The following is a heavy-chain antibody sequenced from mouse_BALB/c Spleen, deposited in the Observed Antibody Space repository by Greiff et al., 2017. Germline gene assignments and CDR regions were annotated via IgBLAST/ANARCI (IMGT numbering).Heavy chain of an antibody. CDR3: ARHYYGSSYDYYAMDY. Sequence: DVMLVESGGGLVKPGGSLKLSCAASGFAFSSYDMSWVRQTPEKRLEWVAYISSGGGSTYYPDTVKGRFPISRDNAKNTLYLQMSSLKSEDTAMYYCARHYYGSSYDYYAMDYWGQGTSVTVSS. V-gene: IGHV5-12-1*01. J-gene: IGHJ4*01. CDR1: GFAFSSYD. CDR2: ISSGGGST. D-gene: IGHD1-1*01.